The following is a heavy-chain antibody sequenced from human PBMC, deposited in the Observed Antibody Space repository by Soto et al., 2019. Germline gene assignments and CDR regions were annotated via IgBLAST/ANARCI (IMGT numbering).Heavy chain of an antibody. V-gene: IGHV1-18*01. Sequence: QVQLVQSGAEVKKPGASVKVSCKASGYTFTNYGISWVRQAPGQGLEWMGWISAYNGNTNYAQDLQGRVTMTTDTSTGTAYMELISLSSDDTAVYYWAKAPSTISPFSPSYSGQGTLVPVSS. J-gene: IGHJ4*02. D-gene: IGHD3-9*01. CDR2: ISAYNGNT. CDR3: AKAPSTISPFSPSY. CDR1: GYTFTNYG.